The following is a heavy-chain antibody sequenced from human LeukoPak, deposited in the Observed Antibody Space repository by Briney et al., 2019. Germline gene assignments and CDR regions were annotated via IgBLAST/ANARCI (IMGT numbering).Heavy chain of an antibody. J-gene: IGHJ6*02. CDR3: ARKLRPRGMDV. CDR1: GGSFSGYY. V-gene: IGHV4-34*01. D-gene: IGHD4-17*01. Sequence: PSETLSLTCAVYGGSFSGYYWSWIRQPPGKGLEWIGEINHSGSTNYNPSLKSRVTISVDTSKNQFSPKLSSVTAADTAVYYCARKLRPRGMDVWGQGTTVTVSS. CDR2: INHSGST.